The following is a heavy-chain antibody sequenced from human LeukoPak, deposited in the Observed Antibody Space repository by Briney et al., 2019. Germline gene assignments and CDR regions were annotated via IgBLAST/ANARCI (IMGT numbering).Heavy chain of an antibody. Sequence: GGSLRLSCAASGFTFTNYWMTWVRQAPGKGLEWVANIKEDGSEKHYVNSVRGRFTISRDNAKNSLLLQMSTLRAEDTAVYYCARGGGTFDYWGQGILVTVSS. CDR1: GFTFTNYW. D-gene: IGHD3-16*01. CDR2: IKEDGSEK. V-gene: IGHV3-7*01. J-gene: IGHJ4*01. CDR3: ARGGGTFDY.